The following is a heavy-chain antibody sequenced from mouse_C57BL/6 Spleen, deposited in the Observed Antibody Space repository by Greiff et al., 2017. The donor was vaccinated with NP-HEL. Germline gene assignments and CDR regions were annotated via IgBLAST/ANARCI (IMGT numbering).Heavy chain of an antibody. Sequence: VQLQQSGAELVRPGASVTLSCKASGYTFTDYEMHWVKQTPVHGLEWIGAIDPETGGTAYNQKFKGKAILTADKSSSTAYMELRSLTSEDSAVYYCARSNWDAPFDYWGQGTTLTVSS. D-gene: IGHD4-1*01. V-gene: IGHV1-15*01. CDR3: ARSNWDAPFDY. CDR2: IDPETGGT. CDR1: GYTFTDYE. J-gene: IGHJ2*01.